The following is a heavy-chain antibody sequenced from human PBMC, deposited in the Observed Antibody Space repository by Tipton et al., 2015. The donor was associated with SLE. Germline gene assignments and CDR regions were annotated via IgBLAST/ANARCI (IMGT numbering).Heavy chain of an antibody. V-gene: IGHV4-61*09. CDR3: AREGDVVVAATRFDP. D-gene: IGHD2-15*01. J-gene: IGHJ5*02. Sequence: LRLSCTVSGGSISSGSYYWSWIRQPAGKGLEWIGEINHSGSTNYNPSLKSRVTISVDTSKNQFSLKLSSVTAADTAVYYCAREGDVVVAATRFDPWGQGTLVTVSS. CDR2: INHSGST. CDR1: GGSISSGSYY.